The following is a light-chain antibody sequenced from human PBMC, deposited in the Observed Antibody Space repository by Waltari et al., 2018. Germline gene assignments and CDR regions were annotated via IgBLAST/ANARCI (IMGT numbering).Light chain of an antibody. J-gene: IGKJ3*01. Sequence: DIQMTQSPSSLYASVGDRVTITCRASQGISNYLSWYQQKPGKAPKRLIYAASSLEGGVPSRFSGSGSGTEFTLTINSLQPEDFASYYCLQYNSKPFTFGPGTKLDIK. V-gene: IGKV1-17*01. CDR2: AAS. CDR1: QGISNY. CDR3: LQYNSKPFT.